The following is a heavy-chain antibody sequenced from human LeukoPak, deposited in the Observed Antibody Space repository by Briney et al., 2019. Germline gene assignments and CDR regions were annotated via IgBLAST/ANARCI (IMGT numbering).Heavy chain of an antibody. CDR3: ARGVQGGYAQYYFDY. J-gene: IGHJ4*02. CDR2: IWYDGSNK. CDR1: GFTFSSYG. D-gene: IGHD5-12*01. V-gene: IGHV3-33*01. Sequence: GGSLRLSCAASGFTFSSYGMNWVRQAPGKGLEWVAVIWYDGSNKYYADSLKGRFTISRDNSNNTLYLQMNSLRAEDTAVYYCARGVQGGYAQYYFDYWGQGTLVTVSS.